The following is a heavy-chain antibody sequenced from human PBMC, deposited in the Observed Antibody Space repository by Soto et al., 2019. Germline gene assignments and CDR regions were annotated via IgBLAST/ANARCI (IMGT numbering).Heavy chain of an antibody. Sequence: GGSLILSCAASGFIFSDYAMTWVRQAPGKGLEWVSSISSSSSYIYYADSVKGRFTISRDNAKNSLYLQMNSMRAEDKAVYYCARLNNGNGRDVWGQGTTVAAS. CDR2: ISSSSSYI. V-gene: IGHV3-21*01. CDR1: GFIFSDYA. J-gene: IGHJ6*02. D-gene: IGHD1-1*01. CDR3: ARLNNGNGRDV.